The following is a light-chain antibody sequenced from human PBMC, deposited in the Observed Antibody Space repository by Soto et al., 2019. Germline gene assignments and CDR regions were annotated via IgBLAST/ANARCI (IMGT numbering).Light chain of an antibody. CDR2: QTS. V-gene: IGKV3-11*01. Sequence: EIVLTQSPATLSSFPGDRVTLSCRASHYINTRLAWYQQRPGQVPRLLIYQTSIRAAGIPARFSASGSGTDFTFIIGDVQPEDFALNYFLQRQSWPRTFGQGTKVDI. CDR3: LQRQSWPRT. CDR1: HYINTR. J-gene: IGKJ1*01.